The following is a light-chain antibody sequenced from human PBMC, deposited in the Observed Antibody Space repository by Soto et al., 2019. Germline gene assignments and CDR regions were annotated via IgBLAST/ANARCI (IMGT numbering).Light chain of an antibody. CDR3: FQHNRWTPWWA. V-gene: IGKV3-15*01. J-gene: IGKJ1*01. CDR1: QSIYDN. CDR2: GAS. Sequence: EVVMTQSPATLSVSPGERATLSCRASQSIYDNLAWYQQKPGQAPRLLIYGASTRATGIPARFSGGGSGTEFTHTIPSLQSEDFAVYYCFQHNRWTPWWAFGQGTKVEIK.